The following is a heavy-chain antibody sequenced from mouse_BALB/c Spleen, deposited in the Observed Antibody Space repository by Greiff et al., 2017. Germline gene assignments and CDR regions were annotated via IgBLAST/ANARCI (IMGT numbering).Heavy chain of an antibody. Sequence: VKVVESGAELVRPGTSVKVSCKASGYAFTNYLIEWVKQRPGQGLEWIGVINPGSGGTNYNEKFKGKATLTADKSSSTAYMQLSSLTSDDSAVYFCARGDGYYRYYAMDYWGQGTSVTVSS. CDR3: ARGDGYYRYYAMDY. CDR2: INPGSGGT. J-gene: IGHJ4*01. D-gene: IGHD2-3*01. V-gene: IGHV1-54*01. CDR1: GYAFTNYL.